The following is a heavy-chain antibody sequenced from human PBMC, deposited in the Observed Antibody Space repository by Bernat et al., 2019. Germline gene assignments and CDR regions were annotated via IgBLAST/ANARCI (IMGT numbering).Heavy chain of an antibody. CDR2: IYPGDSDT. V-gene: IGHV5-51*03. CDR1: GYSFTSYW. J-gene: IGHJ5*02. Sequence: EVQLVQSGAEVKKPGESLKISCKGSGYSFTSYWIGWVRQMPGKGLEWMGIIYPGDSDTRYSPSFQGQVTISADKSISTAYLQWSSLKASDTAMYYCARRYDSSSWYECVNWFDPWVQGPLVTVSS. D-gene: IGHD6-13*01. CDR3: ARRYDSSSWYECVNWFDP.